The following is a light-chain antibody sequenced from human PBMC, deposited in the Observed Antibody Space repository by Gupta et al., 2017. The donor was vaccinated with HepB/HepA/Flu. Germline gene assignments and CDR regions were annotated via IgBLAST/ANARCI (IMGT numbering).Light chain of an antibody. CDR3: QLEGTSSFT. CDR2: GAS. CDR1: QSLSDTY. V-gene: IGKV3-20*01. Sequence: EVVLTQSPCTLSLSPGERVTLSCRASQSLSDTYLAWYQQKPGQAPRLLIFGASSRATGVPDRSTRRASGPEFTLTIRRREPADFAVYYCQLEGTSSFTFGHGTKVDI. J-gene: IGKJ3*01.